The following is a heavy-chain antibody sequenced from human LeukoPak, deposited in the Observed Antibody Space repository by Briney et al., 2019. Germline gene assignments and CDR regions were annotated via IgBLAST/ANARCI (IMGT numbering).Heavy chain of an antibody. CDR2: IYYSGST. J-gene: IGHJ4*02. V-gene: IGHV4-59*01. D-gene: IGHD5-18*01. Sequence: SETLSLTCTVSGGSISSYYWSWIRQPPGKGLEWIGYIYYSGSTNYNPSLKSRVAISVDTSKNQFSLKLSSVTAADTAVYYCARERDTAMVYDYWGQGTLVTVSS. CDR3: ARERDTAMVYDY. CDR1: GGSISSYY.